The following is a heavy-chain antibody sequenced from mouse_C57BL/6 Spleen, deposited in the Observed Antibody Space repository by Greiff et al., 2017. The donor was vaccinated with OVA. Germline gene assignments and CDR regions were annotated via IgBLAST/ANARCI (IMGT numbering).Heavy chain of an antibody. J-gene: IGHJ4*01. CDR3: ARERDY. Sequence: VQLKESGPELVKPGASVKLSCKASGYAFSSSWMNWVKQRPGKGLEWIGRIYPGGGGTNYNGKFKGKATLTADKSSSTAYMQLSSLTSEDSAVYFCARERDYWGQGTSVTVSS. CDR2: IYPGGGGT. CDR1: GYAFSSSW. V-gene: IGHV1-82*01.